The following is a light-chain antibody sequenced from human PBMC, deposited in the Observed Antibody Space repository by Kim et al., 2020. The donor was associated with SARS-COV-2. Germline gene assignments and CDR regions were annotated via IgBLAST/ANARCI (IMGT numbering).Light chain of an antibody. CDR2: EVY. CDR1: SSDVGGYDY. V-gene: IGLV2-8*01. Sequence: GQSVTISCTGTSSDVGGYDYVSWDQQHPGKAPNLIIYEVYKWPSGVPNRFSGSKSGNTASLTVSGLQADDEADYYCSSYAGNNNLVFGGGTQLTVL. CDR3: SSYAGNNNLV. J-gene: IGLJ2*01.